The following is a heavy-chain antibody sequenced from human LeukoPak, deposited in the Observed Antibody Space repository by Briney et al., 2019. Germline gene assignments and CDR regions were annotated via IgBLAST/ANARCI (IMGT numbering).Heavy chain of an antibody. CDR1: GGTFSSYA. D-gene: IGHD6-13*01. J-gene: IGHJ3*02. CDR2: IIPIFGTA. V-gene: IGHV1-69*05. CDR3: ATRIAAAGTRDAFDI. Sequence: ASVKVSCKASGGTFSSYAISWVRQAPGQGLEWMGGIIPIFGTANYAQKFQGRVTITTDESTSTAYMELSSLRSEDTAVYYCATRIAAAGTRDAFDIWGQGTMVTVSS.